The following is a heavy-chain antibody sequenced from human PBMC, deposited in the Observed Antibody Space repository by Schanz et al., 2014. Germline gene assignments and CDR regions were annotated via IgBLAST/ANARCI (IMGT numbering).Heavy chain of an antibody. CDR3: AKVAPAAAYRDS. D-gene: IGHD2-2*01. V-gene: IGHV3-33*06. CDR2: IWYDGNNK. J-gene: IGHJ4*02. Sequence: QVQLAESGGGVVQPGRSLRLSCAASGFAFNNYGMHWVRQAPGKGLEWVAIIWYDGNNKKYADSVKGRFTISRDNFKNTLFQQMNSLSAEDTSVYYCAKVAPAAAYRDSWGLGTLVTVSS. CDR1: GFAFNNYG.